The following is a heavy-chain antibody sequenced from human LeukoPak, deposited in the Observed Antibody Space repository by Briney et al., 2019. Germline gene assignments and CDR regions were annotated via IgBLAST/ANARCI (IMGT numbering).Heavy chain of an antibody. CDR1: GFTFTDYY. CDR2: ISSSGSTI. J-gene: IGHJ3*02. D-gene: IGHD3-9*01. V-gene: IGHV3-11*01. CDR3: ARDFGILTGYRDAFDI. Sequence: PGGSLRLSCAASGFTFTDYYMSWIRQAPGKGLEWVSYISSSGSTIYYGDSVTGRFTISRDNAKNPLYLQMNSLRAEDTAVYYCARDFGILTGYRDAFDIWGQGTMVTVSS.